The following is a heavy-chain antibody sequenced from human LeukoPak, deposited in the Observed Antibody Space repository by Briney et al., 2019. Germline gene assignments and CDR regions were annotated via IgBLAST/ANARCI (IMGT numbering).Heavy chain of an antibody. J-gene: IGHJ4*02. V-gene: IGHV3-20*04. CDR1: GFTFDDYG. CDR2: INWNGGST. D-gene: IGHD1-26*01. CDR3: AKEYSGTFSPFPSYFDC. Sequence: PGGSLRLSCAASGFTFDDYGMSWVRQPPGKGLEWVSGINWNGGSTGYADSVKGRFTISRDNAKNSLYLQMNSLRAEDTALYYCAKEYSGTFSPFPSYFDCWGQGTLVTVSS.